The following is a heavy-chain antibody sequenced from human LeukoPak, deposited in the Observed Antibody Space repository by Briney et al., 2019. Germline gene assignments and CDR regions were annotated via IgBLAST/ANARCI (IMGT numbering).Heavy chain of an antibody. CDR3: ARDRGPRTGFMVREAYDY. Sequence: GGSLRLSCAASGFTFSDYWIHWVRQAPGKGLVWVSRINTDGGITNYADSVKGRFSISRDNAKNTLYLQMSSLRAEDTAVYYCARDRGPRTGFMVREAYDYWGQGTLVTVSS. CDR2: INTDGGIT. CDR1: GFTFSDYW. D-gene: IGHD3-10*01. J-gene: IGHJ4*02. V-gene: IGHV3-74*01.